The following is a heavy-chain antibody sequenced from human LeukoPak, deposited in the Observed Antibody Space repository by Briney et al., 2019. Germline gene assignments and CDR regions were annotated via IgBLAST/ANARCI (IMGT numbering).Heavy chain of an antibody. V-gene: IGHV3-7*01. CDR3: AIPSSYDGSRYYHAY. CDR1: GISFASYW. CDR2: IGQDGTET. D-gene: IGHD3-22*01. J-gene: IGHJ4*02. Sequence: PGGSLRLSCAASGISFASYWVTWVRQAPGKGLEWVANIGQDGTETVYVGSVKGRFTISRDNARKLLFPQMNSLRADDTAVYYCAIPSSYDGSRYYHAYWGQGTLVSVSS.